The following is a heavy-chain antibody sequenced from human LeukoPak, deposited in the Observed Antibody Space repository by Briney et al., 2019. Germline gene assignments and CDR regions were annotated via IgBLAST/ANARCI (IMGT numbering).Heavy chain of an antibody. CDR1: GFTFSSYA. J-gene: IGHJ4*02. D-gene: IGHD1-26*01. CDR3: AKDFRSGSYYTDY. V-gene: IGHV3-23*01. CDR2: ISGSGGST. Sequence: PGGSLRLSCAASGFTFSSYAMSWVRQAPGKGLEWVSAISGSGGSTYYADSVKGRFTISRDNSKNTLYLQMNSLRAGDTAVYYCAKDFRSGSYYTDYWGQGTLVTVSS.